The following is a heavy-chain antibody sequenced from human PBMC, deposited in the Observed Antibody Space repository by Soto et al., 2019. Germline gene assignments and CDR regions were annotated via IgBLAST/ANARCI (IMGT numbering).Heavy chain of an antibody. CDR2: ISGSGGST. J-gene: IGHJ4*02. CDR1: GFNFSSYA. Sequence: GGSLRLSCAASGFNFSSYAMSWVRQAPGKGLEWVSAISGSGGSTYYADSVKGRFTISRDNSKNTLYLQMNSLRAEDTAVYYCAKDNYYDSSGYYWDTWIYFDYWGQGTLVTVSS. V-gene: IGHV3-23*01. D-gene: IGHD3-22*01. CDR3: AKDNYYDSSGYYWDTWIYFDY.